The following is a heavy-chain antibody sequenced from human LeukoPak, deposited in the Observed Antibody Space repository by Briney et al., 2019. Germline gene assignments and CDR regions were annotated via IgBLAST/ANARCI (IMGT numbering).Heavy chain of an antibody. CDR1: GGSFSGYY. CDR3: ARHGGGYSFDY. J-gene: IGHJ4*02. Sequence: SETLSLTCTVSGGSFSGYYWSWIRQPPGKGLEWIGYVDNSGSTYTKPSLRSRVTILLDTSEKQVSLKLSSVTAADTAVYFCARHGGGYSFDYWGQGTLVTVSS. D-gene: IGHD3-16*01. V-gene: IGHV4-59*08. CDR2: VDNSGST.